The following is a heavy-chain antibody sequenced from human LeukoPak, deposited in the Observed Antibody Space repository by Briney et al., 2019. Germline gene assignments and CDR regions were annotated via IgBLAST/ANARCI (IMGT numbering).Heavy chain of an antibody. D-gene: IGHD3-3*01. CDR2: IYYSGST. V-gene: IGHV4-34*01. CDR3: ARDTRKAYYDFWSGYAPFYYYYYMDV. CDR1: GGSFSGYY. Sequence: SETLSLTCAVYGGSFSGYYWSWIRQPPGKGLEWIGSIYYSGSTYYNPSLKSRVTISVDTSKNQFSLKLSSVTAADTAVYYCARDTRKAYYDFWSGYAPFYYYYYMDVWGKGTTVTVSS. J-gene: IGHJ6*03.